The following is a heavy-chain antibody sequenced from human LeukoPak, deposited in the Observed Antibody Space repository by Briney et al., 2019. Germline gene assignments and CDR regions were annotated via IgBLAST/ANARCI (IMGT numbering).Heavy chain of an antibody. CDR3: AMQQLVGRNYYYYMDV. D-gene: IGHD6-13*01. J-gene: IGHJ6*03. CDR1: GYTFTSYD. Sequence: ASVKVSCKASGYTFTSYDINWVRQATGQGLEWMGWMNPNSGNTGYAQKFQGRVTMTRDTSISTAYMELSRLRSDDTAVYYCAMQQLVGRNYYYYMDVWGKGTTVTVSS. CDR2: MNPNSGNT. V-gene: IGHV1-8*01.